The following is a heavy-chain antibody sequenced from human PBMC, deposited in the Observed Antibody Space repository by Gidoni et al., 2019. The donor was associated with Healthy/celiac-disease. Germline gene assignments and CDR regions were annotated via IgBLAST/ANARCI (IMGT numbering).Heavy chain of an antibody. V-gene: IGHV4-39*01. D-gene: IGHD6-19*01. Sequence: QLQLQESGPGLVKPSETLSLTCTIPGGSLSISSHPWGWTRQPPGKGLEWIGSIYYSGGTYYNPSLKSQVTISVDTSKNQFSLKLSSVTAADTAVYYCATPADRGVAGKDDYGMDVWGQGTTVTVSS. CDR2: IYYSGGT. CDR3: ATPADRGVAGKDDYGMDV. CDR1: GGSLSISSHP. J-gene: IGHJ6*02.